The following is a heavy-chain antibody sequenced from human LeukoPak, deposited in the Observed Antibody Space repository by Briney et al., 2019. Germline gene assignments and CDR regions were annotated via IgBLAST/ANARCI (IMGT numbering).Heavy chain of an antibody. CDR3: ARVVQRDAHYYYHAMDV. Sequence: SVKVSCTTSGGTFSNYGFSWLRQAPGQGPEWMGRIIPMFGITNYAQKFQGRVTITADKSTSTAYMEVSSLRSEDTAVYYCARVVQRDAHYYYHAMDVWGQGTTVTVSS. V-gene: IGHV1-69*04. D-gene: IGHD2-2*01. CDR1: GGTFSNYG. J-gene: IGHJ6*02. CDR2: IIPMFGIT.